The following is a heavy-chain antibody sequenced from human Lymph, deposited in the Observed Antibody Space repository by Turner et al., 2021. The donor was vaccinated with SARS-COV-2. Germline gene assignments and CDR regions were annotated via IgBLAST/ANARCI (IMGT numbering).Heavy chain of an antibody. Sequence: QVPLQESGPGLVRPSETLSLTCTVSGGSISSTSWSWIRQSPGRGLEWIGYFYKIGSIDYNPTLMSRVTISVDTSKNQLSLNLISVTAADTAVYYCARHQGSTSGYDHGMNVWGQGTAVIVSS. CDR1: GGSISSTS. D-gene: IGHD1-1*01. V-gene: IGHV4-59*08. CDR2: FYKIGSI. CDR3: ARHQGSTSGYDHGMNV. J-gene: IGHJ6*02.